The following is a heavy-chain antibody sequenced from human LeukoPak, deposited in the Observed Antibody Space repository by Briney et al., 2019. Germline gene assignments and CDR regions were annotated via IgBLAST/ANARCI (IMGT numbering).Heavy chain of an antibody. J-gene: IGHJ4*02. CDR3: ARDYDSSPAFGY. Sequence: SETLSLTCTVSGGSISSYYWSWIRQPPGKGLEWIGYIYYSGSTNYNPSLKSRVTISVDTSKNQFSLKLSSVTAADTAVYYCARDYDSSPAFGYWGQGTLVTVSS. CDR1: GGSISSYY. V-gene: IGHV4-59*01. D-gene: IGHD3-22*01. CDR2: IYYSGST.